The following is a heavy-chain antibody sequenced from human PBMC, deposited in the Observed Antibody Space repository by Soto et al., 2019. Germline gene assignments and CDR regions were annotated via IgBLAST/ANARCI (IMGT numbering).Heavy chain of an antibody. CDR1: GFTVSSKY. CDR2: IYGGGTT. D-gene: IGHD1-1*01. J-gene: IGHJ4*02. CDR3: VQTTGWPGFDF. Sequence: EVQLVESGGGLIQPGGSLRLSCAASGFTVSSKYMTWVRQAPGKGLEWVSVIYGGGTTYYADSVKGRFTISRDNSKNTLYLQMNSLSAEDTAVYYCVQTTGWPGFDFWGQGTLVTVS. V-gene: IGHV3-53*01.